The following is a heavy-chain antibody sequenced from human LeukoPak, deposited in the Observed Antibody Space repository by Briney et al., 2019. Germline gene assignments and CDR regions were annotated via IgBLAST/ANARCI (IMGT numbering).Heavy chain of an antibody. V-gene: IGHV4-59*01. Sequence: SETLSLTCTVSGDSISSYYWSWIRQSPEKGLEWIGYIHHTGSTYYNPSLRSRVTISVDTSKNQFSLRLISVTAADTAMYYCARSRGNLYFQHWGQGTLVTVSS. CDR3: ARSRGNLYFQH. J-gene: IGHJ1*01. CDR2: IHHTGST. D-gene: IGHD6-25*01. CDR1: GDSISSYY.